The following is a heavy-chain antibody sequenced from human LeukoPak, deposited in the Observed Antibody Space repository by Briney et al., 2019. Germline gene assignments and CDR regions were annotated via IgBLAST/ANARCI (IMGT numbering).Heavy chain of an antibody. CDR2: IKQDGSEK. D-gene: IGHD1-14*01. Sequence: GSLRLSCAASGFIXRRYWMTLVRQAPGKGLEWVANIKQDGSEKNYLDSVRGRFTISRDDARNSLYLQMDSLRVEDTAVYYCARDKSIPNLDAFDIWGQGKMVTVSS. CDR1: GFIXRRYW. J-gene: IGHJ3*02. V-gene: IGHV3-7*05. CDR3: ARDKSIPNLDAFDI.